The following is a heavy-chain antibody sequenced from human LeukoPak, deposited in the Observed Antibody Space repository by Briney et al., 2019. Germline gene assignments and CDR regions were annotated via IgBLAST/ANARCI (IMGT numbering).Heavy chain of an antibody. Sequence: GGSLRLSCAASGFTFSSYSMNWVRQAPGKGLEWVSSISSSSSYIYYADSVKGRFTISRDNAKNSLYLQMNSLRAEDTAVYYCAKDQDDFWSGDFDYWGQGTLVTVSS. J-gene: IGHJ4*02. CDR2: ISSSSSYI. CDR1: GFTFSSYS. D-gene: IGHD3-3*01. CDR3: AKDQDDFWSGDFDY. V-gene: IGHV3-21*04.